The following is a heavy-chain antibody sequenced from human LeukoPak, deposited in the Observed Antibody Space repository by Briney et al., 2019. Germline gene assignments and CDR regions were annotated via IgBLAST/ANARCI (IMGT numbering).Heavy chain of an antibody. V-gene: IGHV1-69-2*01. CDR2: VDPEDAKA. CDR1: GYTFSDYY. D-gene: IGHD3-10*01. CDR3: ATSGRSSLAFDV. J-gene: IGHJ3*01. Sequence: ASVRVSCKSSGYTFSDYYIHWVRQAPGGGLQWLGRVDPEDAKAVYSENLQGRVTITADSFSDSTYMFLSSLTSEDTALYYCATSGRSSLAFDVWGQGTVVTVSS.